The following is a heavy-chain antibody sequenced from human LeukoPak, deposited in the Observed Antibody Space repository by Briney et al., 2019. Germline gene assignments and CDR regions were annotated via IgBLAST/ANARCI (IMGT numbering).Heavy chain of an antibody. J-gene: IGHJ6*03. Sequence: GASVKVSCKASGYTFTGYCMHWVRQAPGQGLEWMGWINPNSGGTNYAQKFQGRVTMTRDTSISTAYMELSRLRSDDTAVYYCVRLEWLFERNENYYYYMDVWGKGTTVTVSS. CDR2: INPNSGGT. V-gene: IGHV1-2*02. CDR3: VRLEWLFERNENYYYYMDV. D-gene: IGHD3-3*01. CDR1: GYTFTGYC.